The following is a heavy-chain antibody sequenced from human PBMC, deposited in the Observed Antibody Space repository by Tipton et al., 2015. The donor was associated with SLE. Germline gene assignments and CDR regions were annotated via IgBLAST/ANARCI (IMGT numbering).Heavy chain of an antibody. CDR2: IYYSGST. Sequence: TLSLTCTVSGGSISSYFWSWIRQPPGKGLEWIGYIYYSGSTNYNPSLKSRVTISVDTSKNQFSLKLSSVTAADTAVYYCARAYDSSAHFQRWGQGTLVTVSS. D-gene: IGHD3-22*01. J-gene: IGHJ1*01. CDR1: GGSISSYF. CDR3: ARAYDSSAHFQR. V-gene: IGHV4-59*01.